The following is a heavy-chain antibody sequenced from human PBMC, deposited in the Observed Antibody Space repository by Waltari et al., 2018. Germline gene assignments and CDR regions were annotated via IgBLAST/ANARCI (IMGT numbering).Heavy chain of an antibody. CDR3: ATGXYXXSXIDY. J-gene: IGHJ4*02. Sequence: EVQLVQSGAEVKKPXATVXXSXXXSXYTFTDYXXXWXQQAPGKGLEWMGRVDPEDXETIYAEKFQGRVTITADTSTDTXYMELXXLRXXDTAVYYCATGXYXXSXIDYWGQGTLVXXXS. CDR1: XYTFTDYX. CDR2: VDPEDXET. V-gene: IGHV1-69-2*01.